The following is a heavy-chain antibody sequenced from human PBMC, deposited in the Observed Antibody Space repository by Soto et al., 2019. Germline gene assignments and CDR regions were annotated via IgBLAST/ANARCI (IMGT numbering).Heavy chain of an antibody. J-gene: IGHJ4*02. Sequence: QVQLVESGGGVVQPGRSLRLSCAASGLTFSAAGMHWVRQAPGKGLEWVAYIGNDGRSESYADSVKGRLTISRDNSQNRLYLQMNGLRAEDTAVYYCAKDKGRTAIDYWGQGTLVSVSS. CDR1: GLTFSAAG. CDR2: IGNDGRSE. V-gene: IGHV3-30*02. CDR3: AKDKGRTAIDY.